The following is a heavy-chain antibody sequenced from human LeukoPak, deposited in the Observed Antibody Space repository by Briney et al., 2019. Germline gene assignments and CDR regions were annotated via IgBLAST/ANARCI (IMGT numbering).Heavy chain of an antibody. J-gene: IGHJ4*02. CDR2: ISGAGGST. CDR1: GFTFDDYA. V-gene: IGHV3-43*02. D-gene: IGHD6-13*01. Sequence: PGGSLRLSCAASGFTFDDYAMHWVRQAPGKGLEWVSVISGAGGSTFYGDSVKGRFTISRDNSKNTLYLQMNSLRDEDTAVYYCAKHLGYSSSHMDYWGQGTLVTVSS. CDR3: AKHLGYSSSHMDY.